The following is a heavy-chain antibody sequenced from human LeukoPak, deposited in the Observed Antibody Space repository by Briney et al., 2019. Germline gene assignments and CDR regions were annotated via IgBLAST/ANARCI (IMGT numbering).Heavy chain of an antibody. CDR2: ISSSGSTI. D-gene: IGHD2-15*01. CDR3: ARGRGYCSGGSCYRPFDY. J-gene: IGHJ4*02. V-gene: IGHV3-48*03. CDR1: GFTFSSYE. Sequence: GGSLRLSCAASGFTFSSYEMNWVRQAPGKGLEWVSYISSSGSTIYYADSVKGRFTTSRDNAKNSLYLQMNSLRAEDTAVYYCARGRGYCSGGSCYRPFDYWGQGTLVTVSS.